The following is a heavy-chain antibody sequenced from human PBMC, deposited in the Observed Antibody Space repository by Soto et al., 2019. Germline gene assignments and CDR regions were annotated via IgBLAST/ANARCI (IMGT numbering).Heavy chain of an antibody. J-gene: IGHJ4*02. Sequence: SETLSLTCAVSGVSLTSGNWWTWVRQSPQRGLEYIGEIFHDGTANYYPSFERRVAMSVDTSRNQFSLKLTSVTAADTAVYFWARLVYDTRLNYMYFDFWGPGTLVTVSS. CDR1: GVSLTSGNW. CDR2: IFHDGTA. CDR3: ARLVYDTRLNYMYFDF. D-gene: IGHD3-10*01. V-gene: IGHV4-4*02.